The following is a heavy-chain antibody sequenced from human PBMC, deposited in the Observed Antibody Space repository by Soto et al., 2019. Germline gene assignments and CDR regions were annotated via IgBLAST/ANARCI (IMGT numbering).Heavy chain of an antibody. CDR2: LTAYDSKR. Sequence: QVQMVQSGVEVRKTGASVRVSYKTSGYTFTTFGIHWVRQAPGQGLEWMGCLTAYDSKRNFAQKFQDRLTMTMDITTSTGYMELSGLRSDDTAVYFCARGLTYGDFDYWGRGTQVAVSS. V-gene: IGHV1-18*01. CDR1: GYTFTTFG. CDR3: ARGLTYGDFDY. J-gene: IGHJ4*02. D-gene: IGHD4-17*01.